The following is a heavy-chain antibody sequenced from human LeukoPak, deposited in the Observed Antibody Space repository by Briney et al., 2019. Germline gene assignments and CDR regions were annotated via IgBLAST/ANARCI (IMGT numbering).Heavy chain of an antibody. V-gene: IGHV3-66*01. CDR1: GFTVSSNY. J-gene: IGHJ6*02. CDR3: ARSISSTVGGRLIYYYYGMGV. Sequence: GGSLRLSCAASGFTVSSNYMSWVRQAPGKGLEWVSVIYSGDNTYYADSVKGRFTITRDNSNNTLYLQMNSLRAEDTAVYYCARSISSTVGGRLIYYYYGMGVWGQGTTVTVSS. D-gene: IGHD2-8*02. CDR2: IYSGDNT.